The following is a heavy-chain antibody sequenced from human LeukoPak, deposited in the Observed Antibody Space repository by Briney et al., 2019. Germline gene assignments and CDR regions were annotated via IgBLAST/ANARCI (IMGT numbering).Heavy chain of an antibody. CDR3: ARWISTGSFDY. CDR1: GGSFSGYY. D-gene: IGHD4-4*01. CDR2: INHSGST. J-gene: IGHJ4*02. Sequence: PSETLSLTCAVYGGSFSGYYWSWIRQPPGKGLEWIGGINHSGSTNYNPSLKSRVTISVDTSKNQFSLKLSSVTAADTAVYYCARWISTGSFDYWGQGTLVTVSS. V-gene: IGHV4-34*01.